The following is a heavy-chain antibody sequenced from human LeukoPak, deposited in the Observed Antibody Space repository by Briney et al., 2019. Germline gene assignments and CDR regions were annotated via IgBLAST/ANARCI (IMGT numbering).Heavy chain of an antibody. CDR3: ARPRIAATFDAFDI. CDR2: IYHSGST. CDR1: GGSISSYY. Sequence: SETLSLTCTVSGGSISSYYWSWIRQPPGKGLEWIGYIYHSGSTDYNPSIKSRVTISVDTSKSQFSLKLTSVTAADTAVYYCARPRIAATFDAFDIWGQGTMVTVSS. J-gene: IGHJ3*02. V-gene: IGHV4-59*08. D-gene: IGHD6-13*01.